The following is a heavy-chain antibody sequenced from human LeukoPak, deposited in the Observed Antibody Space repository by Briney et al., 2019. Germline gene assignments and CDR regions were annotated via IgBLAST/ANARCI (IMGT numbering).Heavy chain of an antibody. CDR2: ISGSGGST. D-gene: IGHD2-15*01. CDR1: GFTFSSYA. CDR3: ANQGRYCSGGSCYPFDL. V-gene: IGHV3-23*01. Sequence: GGSLRHSCAASGFTFSSYAMSWVRQAPGKGLEWVSAISGSGGSTYYADSVKGRFTISRDNSKNTLYLQMNSLRAEDTAVYYCANQGRYCSGGSCYPFDLWGRGTLVTVSS. J-gene: IGHJ2*01.